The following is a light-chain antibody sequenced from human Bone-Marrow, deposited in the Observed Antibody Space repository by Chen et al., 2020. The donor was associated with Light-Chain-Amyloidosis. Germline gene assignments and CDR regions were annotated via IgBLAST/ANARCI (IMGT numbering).Light chain of an antibody. CDR1: SSNIGAGYD. J-gene: IGLJ1*01. Sequence: QSVLTQPPSVSGAPGQRVTISCTGSSSNIGAGYDVPWYQQLPGTAPKLLIYANDNRPSGVPDRFSGSKSGTSASLAITGLQAEDEADYYCQSYDTRLSGLYVFGTGTKVTVL. CDR2: AND. V-gene: IGLV1-40*01. CDR3: QSYDTRLSGLYV.